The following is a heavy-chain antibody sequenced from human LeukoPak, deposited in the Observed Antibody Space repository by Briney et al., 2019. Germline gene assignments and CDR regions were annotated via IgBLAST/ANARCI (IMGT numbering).Heavy chain of an antibody. CDR3: ARDLASCAGDCYSDGFDY. CDR2: IYYRGST. CDR1: GGSISNYY. D-gene: IGHD2-21*02. V-gene: IGHV4-59*12. J-gene: IGHJ4*02. Sequence: SETLSLTCTVSGGSISNYYWSWIRQPPGRELEWIASIYYRGSTHYNPSLASLKSRVTISGDTSKNQFSLTLSSVTAADTAVYYCARDLASCAGDCYSDGFDYWGQGALVTVSS.